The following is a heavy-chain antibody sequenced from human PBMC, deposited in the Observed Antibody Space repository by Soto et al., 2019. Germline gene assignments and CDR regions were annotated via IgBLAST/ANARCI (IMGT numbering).Heavy chain of an antibody. Sequence: QVQLVQSGAEVKKPGSSVKVSCKASGGNFRSQSISISWVRQAPGQGLEWMGRAIPLLGVANYAQKFQGRVTITADKFTSTVYMELSSLRSEDTAVYYCARVRDVAADGTVETNYYYGMDVWGQGTTVTVSS. V-gene: IGHV1-69*02. CDR2: AIPLLGVA. J-gene: IGHJ6*02. CDR3: ARVRDVAADGTVETNYYYGMDV. CDR1: GGNFRSQSIS. D-gene: IGHD6-13*01.